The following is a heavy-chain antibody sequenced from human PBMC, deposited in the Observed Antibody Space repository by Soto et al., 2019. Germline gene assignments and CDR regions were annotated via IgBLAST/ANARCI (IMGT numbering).Heavy chain of an antibody. Sequence: PGGSLRLSCAASGFPFSIYAMSLVRQSPGKGLEWVSSISGSGGSTYYADSVKGRFTISRDNSKNTLYLQMNSLRAEDTAVYYCAKDDYDFWSGYYIKPYYDYGMDVWGQGTTVTVSS. D-gene: IGHD3-3*01. CDR1: GFPFSIYA. J-gene: IGHJ6*02. CDR3: AKDDYDFWSGYYIKPYYDYGMDV. V-gene: IGHV3-23*01. CDR2: ISGSGGST.